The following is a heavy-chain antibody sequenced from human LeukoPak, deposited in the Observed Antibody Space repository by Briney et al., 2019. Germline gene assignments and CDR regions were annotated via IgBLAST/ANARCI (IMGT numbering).Heavy chain of an antibody. J-gene: IGHJ5*02. D-gene: IGHD6-19*01. Sequence: SETLSLTCTVSGGSISSYYWSWLRQPPGKGPEWIGYIYYSGSTNYNPSLKSRVTISVDTSKNQFSLKLSSVTAADTAVYYCARGRGFGGGSSGWYNNWFDPWGQGTLVTVSS. CDR2: IYYSGST. V-gene: IGHV4-59*01. CDR3: ARGRGFGGGSSGWYNNWFDP. CDR1: GGSISSYY.